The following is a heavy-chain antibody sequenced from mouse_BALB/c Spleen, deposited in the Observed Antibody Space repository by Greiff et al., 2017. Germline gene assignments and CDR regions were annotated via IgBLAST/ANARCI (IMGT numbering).Heavy chain of an antibody. CDR3: ARVRGYDVKGNAMDD. D-gene: IGHD2-14*01. J-gene: IGHJ4*01. V-gene: IGHV5-9-4*01. Sequence: EVNVVESGGGLVKPGGSLKLSCAASGFTFSSYAMSWVRQSPEKRLEWVAEISSGGSYTYYPDTVTGRFTISRDNAKNTLYLEMSSLRSEDTAMYYCARVRGYDVKGNAMDDWGQGTSVTVSS. CDR2: ISSGGSYT. CDR1: GFTFSSYA.